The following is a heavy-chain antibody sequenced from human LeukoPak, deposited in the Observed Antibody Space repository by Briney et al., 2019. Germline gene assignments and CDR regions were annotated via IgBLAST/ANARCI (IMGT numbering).Heavy chain of an antibody. CDR1: GFTFTSYW. D-gene: IGHD3-10*01. CDR3: VRDSSTPDY. V-gene: IGHV3-7*01. CDR2: INQDGSEK. Sequence: PGGSLRLSCAASGFTFTSYWMSWVRQAPGKGLAWVANINQDGSEKYYVDSVKGRFTIPRDNARNSLHLQMNSLRAEDTAVYYCVRDSSTPDYWGRGTLVTVSS. J-gene: IGHJ4*02.